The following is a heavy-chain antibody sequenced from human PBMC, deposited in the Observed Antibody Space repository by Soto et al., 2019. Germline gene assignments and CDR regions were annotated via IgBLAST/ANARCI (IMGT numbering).Heavy chain of an antibody. CDR3: ARGNSGSY. V-gene: IGHV3-7*01. Sequence: EVPLVESGGGLVQPGGSLRLSCAVSGFTFRSYWMSWVRQAPGKGLEWVANIKHDGSEKNYLDSVKGRFTISRDNAENSLFLQMNSLRVEDTAVYYCARGNSGSYWGQGTLVTVSS. D-gene: IGHD1-26*01. J-gene: IGHJ4*02. CDR1: GFTFRSYW. CDR2: IKHDGSEK.